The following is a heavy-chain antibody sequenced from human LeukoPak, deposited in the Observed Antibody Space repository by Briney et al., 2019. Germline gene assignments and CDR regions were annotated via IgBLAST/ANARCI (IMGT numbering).Heavy chain of an antibody. J-gene: IGHJ5*02. CDR1: GYTFTSYD. Sequence: PMASVKVSCKASGYTFTSYDINWVRQATGQGLEWMGWMNPNSGNTGYAQKFQGRVTMTRNTSISTAYMELSSLRSEDTAVYYCAREKSVVTAIPWFDPWGQGTLVTVSS. CDR3: AREKSVVTAIPWFDP. CDR2: MNPNSGNT. V-gene: IGHV1-8*01. D-gene: IGHD2-21*02.